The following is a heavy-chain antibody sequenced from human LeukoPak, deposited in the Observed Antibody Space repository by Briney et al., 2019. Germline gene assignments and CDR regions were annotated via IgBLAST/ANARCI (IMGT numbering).Heavy chain of an antibody. J-gene: IGHJ6*03. Sequence: PSVTLSLTCTVSGGSISSYYWNWIRQSPGKGLEWIGYIYYSGSTDYNPSLKSRVTISVDTSKNQFSLKLNSVTAADSAVYYCARGGYYYMDVWGKGTTVTVSS. CDR3: ARGGYYYMDV. V-gene: IGHV4-59*01. CDR1: GGSISSYY. CDR2: IYYSGST.